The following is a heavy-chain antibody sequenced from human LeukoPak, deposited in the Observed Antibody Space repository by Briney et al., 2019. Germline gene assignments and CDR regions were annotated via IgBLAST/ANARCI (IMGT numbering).Heavy chain of an antibody. CDR3: ARASTYYDSSGYPYSPFDP. CDR1: GGSISSSSYY. D-gene: IGHD3-22*01. Sequence: NPSETLSLTCTVSGGSISSSSYYWGWIRQPPGKGLEWIGSIYYSGSTYYNPSLKSRVTISVDTSKNQFSLKLSSVTAADTAVYYCARASTYYDSSGYPYSPFDPWGQGTLVTVSS. V-gene: IGHV4-39*07. CDR2: IYYSGST. J-gene: IGHJ5*02.